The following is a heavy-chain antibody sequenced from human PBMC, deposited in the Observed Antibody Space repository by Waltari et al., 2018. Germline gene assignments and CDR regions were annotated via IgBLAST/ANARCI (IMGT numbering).Heavy chain of an antibody. J-gene: IGHJ4*02. Sequence: QVQLQESGPGLVKPSETLSLTCTVSGGSISSYYWSWIRQPPGKGLEWIGYIYYSRSTNYTPSLKSRVTISVDTSKNQFSLTLSSVTAADTAVYYCARDSGSYYGGFDYWGQGTLVTVSS. V-gene: IGHV4-59*01. CDR2: IYYSRST. CDR3: ARDSGSYYGGFDY. D-gene: IGHD1-26*01. CDR1: GGSISSYY.